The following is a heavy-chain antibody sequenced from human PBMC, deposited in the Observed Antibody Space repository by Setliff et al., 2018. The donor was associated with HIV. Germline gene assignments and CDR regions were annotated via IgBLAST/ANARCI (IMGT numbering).Heavy chain of an antibody. Sequence: GESLKISCHLSGYSFVDFWIGWVRQMPGKGLEWVGFIYPGDSDSRYSLSFRGQVTISADKSTTTAYLDWARLKASDTAMYYCVRGIAVAGHDFANTPGDIWGQGTMVTVSS. D-gene: IGHD6-19*01. CDR1: GYSFVDFW. V-gene: IGHV5-51*01. CDR3: VRGIAVAGHDFANTPGDI. CDR2: IYPGDSDS. J-gene: IGHJ3*02.